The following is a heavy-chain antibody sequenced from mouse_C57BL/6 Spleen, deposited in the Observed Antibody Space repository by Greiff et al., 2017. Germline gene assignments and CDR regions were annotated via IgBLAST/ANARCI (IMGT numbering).Heavy chain of an antibody. D-gene: IGHD2-5*01. CDR2: IYPGDGDT. CDR1: GYAFSSYW. J-gene: IGHJ2*01. CDR3: ARFSYYSNYGYFDY. V-gene: IGHV1-80*01. Sequence: QVQLQQSGAELVKPGASVKISCKASGYAFSSYWMNWVKQRPGKGLEWIGQIYPGDGDTNYNGKFKGKATLTADKSSSTAYMQLSSLTSEDSAVYFCARFSYYSNYGYFDYWGQGTTLTVSS.